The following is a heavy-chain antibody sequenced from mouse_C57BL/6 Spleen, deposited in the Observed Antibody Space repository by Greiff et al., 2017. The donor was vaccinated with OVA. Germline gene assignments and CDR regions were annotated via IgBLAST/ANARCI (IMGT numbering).Heavy chain of an antibody. J-gene: IGHJ3*01. CDR2: IDPSDSYT. V-gene: IGHV1-50*01. CDR3: ARWGTTVVAEGFAY. Sequence: QVQLKQPGAELVKPGASVKLSCKASGYTFTSYWMQWVKQRPGQGLEWIGEIDPSDSYTNYNQKFKGKATLTVETSSSTAYMQLSSLTSEDSAVYYCARWGTTVVAEGFAYWGQGTLVTVSA. D-gene: IGHD1-1*01. CDR1: GYTFTSYW.